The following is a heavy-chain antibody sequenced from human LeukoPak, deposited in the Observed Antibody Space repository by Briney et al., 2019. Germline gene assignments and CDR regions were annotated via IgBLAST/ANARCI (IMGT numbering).Heavy chain of an antibody. CDR3: VKDGRRSPPC. D-gene: IGHD2-15*01. Sequence: GGSLRLPCAASGFTFSNYVMSWVRQAPGKRPEWVSGINGGGGSTFYAESVKGRFTISRDNSKNTLYLQMSTLRVEDSAVYYCVKDGRRSPPCWGQGTRVNVSS. J-gene: IGHJ4*02. CDR2: INGGGGST. V-gene: IGHV3-23*01. CDR1: GFTFSNYV.